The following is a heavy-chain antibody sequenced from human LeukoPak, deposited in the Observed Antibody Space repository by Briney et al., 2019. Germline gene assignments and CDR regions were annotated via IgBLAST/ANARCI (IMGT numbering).Heavy chain of an antibody. Sequence: PSETLSLTCAVYGGSFSGYYWSWIRQPPGKGLEWIGEINHSGSTNYNPSLKSRVTISVDTSKNQFSLKLSSVTAADTAVYYCASGNYGSGSYYLDYWGQGTLVTVSS. J-gene: IGHJ4*02. CDR1: GGSFSGYY. CDR3: ASGNYGSGSYYLDY. V-gene: IGHV4-34*01. CDR2: INHSGST. D-gene: IGHD3-10*01.